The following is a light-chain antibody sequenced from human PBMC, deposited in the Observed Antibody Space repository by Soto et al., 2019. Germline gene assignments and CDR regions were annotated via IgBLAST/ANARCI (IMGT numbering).Light chain of an antibody. J-gene: IGKJ1*01. CDR1: QSVSSSD. Sequence: EIVLTQSPGTLSLSPGERATLSCRASQSVSSSDLAWYQHRPGQVPKFLIYGASNRASGIPDRFSGSGSGTDFTLTISELRPEDFALYNCQHYGSSRTFGQGTKVEIK. V-gene: IGKV3-20*01. CDR2: GAS. CDR3: QHYGSSRT.